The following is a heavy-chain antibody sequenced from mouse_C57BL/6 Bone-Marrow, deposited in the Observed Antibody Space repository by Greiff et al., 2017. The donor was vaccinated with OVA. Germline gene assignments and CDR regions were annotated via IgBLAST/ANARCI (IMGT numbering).Heavy chain of an antibody. J-gene: IGHJ4*01. CDR2: IYPGSGNT. CDR3: ARCGYDLYAMDY. Sequence: QVQLQQSGAELVRPGASVKLSCKASGYTFTDYYINWVKQRPGQGLEWIARIYPGSGNTYYNEKFKGKATLTAEKSSSTAYMQLSSLTSEDSAVYFCARCGYDLYAMDYWGQGTSVTVSS. D-gene: IGHD2-2*01. V-gene: IGHV1-76*01. CDR1: GYTFTDYY.